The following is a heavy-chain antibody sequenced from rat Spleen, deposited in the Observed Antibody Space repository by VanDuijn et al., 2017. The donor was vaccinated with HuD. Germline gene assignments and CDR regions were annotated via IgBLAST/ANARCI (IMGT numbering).Heavy chain of an antibody. J-gene: IGHJ2*01. CDR3: TTPNWD. D-gene: IGHD5-1*01. CDR2: ISYDGSST. V-gene: IGHV5-20*01. Sequence: EVQLVESGGGLVQPGRSMKLSCAASGFTFSNYDMAWVRQAPTKGLEWVASISYDGSSTYYRDSVKGRFTISRDNAKSTLYLQMDSLRSEDTATYYCTTPNWDWGQGVMVTVSS. CDR1: GFTFSNYD.